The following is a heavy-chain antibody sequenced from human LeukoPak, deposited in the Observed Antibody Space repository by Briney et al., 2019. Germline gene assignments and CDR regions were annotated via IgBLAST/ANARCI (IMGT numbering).Heavy chain of an antibody. J-gene: IGHJ4*02. V-gene: IGHV3-74*01. CDR1: GFTFSSYW. CDR3: ARAYSSSWTTFDY. D-gene: IGHD6-13*01. Sequence: GGSLRLSCAASGFTFSSYWMHWVRQAPGKGLVWVSRINSDGSSTSYADSVKGRFTISRDNAKNTLYLQMNSLRAEDTAVYYCARAYSSSWTTFDYWGQGTLVTVSS. CDR2: INSDGSST.